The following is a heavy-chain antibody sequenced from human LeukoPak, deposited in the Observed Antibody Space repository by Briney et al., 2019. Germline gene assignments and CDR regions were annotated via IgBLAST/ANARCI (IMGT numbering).Heavy chain of an antibody. CDR3: ARDPIAAEPDYFDY. CDR2: IFDERNK. D-gene: IGHD6-25*01. CDR1: GFNFGTYA. Sequence: GGSLRLSRSASGFNFGTYAMHWVRQAPGKGLEWVAVIFDERNKFVADSVKGRFTISRDNFKNTLYLQMNSLRDEDTAIYYCARDPIAAEPDYFDYWGQGTLVTVSS. J-gene: IGHJ4*02. V-gene: IGHV3-30*04.